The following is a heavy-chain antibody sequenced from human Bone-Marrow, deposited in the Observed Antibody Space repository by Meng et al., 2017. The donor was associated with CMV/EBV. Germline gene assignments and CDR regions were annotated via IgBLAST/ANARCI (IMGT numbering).Heavy chain of an antibody. Sequence: GESLKISCAASGFTFSSYEMNWVRQAPGKGLEWVSYISSSGSTIYYADSVKGRFTISRDNAKNSLYLQMNSLRAEDTAVYYCARVGLGDDFWSGYYSAPIYWGQGTLVTVSS. CDR2: ISSSGSTI. CDR1: GFTFSSYE. V-gene: IGHV3-48*03. D-gene: IGHD3-3*01. CDR3: ARVGLGDDFWSGYYSAPIY. J-gene: IGHJ4*02.